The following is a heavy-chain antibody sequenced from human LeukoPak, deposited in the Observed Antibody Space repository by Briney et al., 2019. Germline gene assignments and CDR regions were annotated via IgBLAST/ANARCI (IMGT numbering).Heavy chain of an antibody. J-gene: IGHJ4*02. CDR3: ARGYNSAWFYLDY. D-gene: IGHD6-19*01. CDR1: GFTVSSNR. Sequence: PGRSLRLSCAASGFTVSSNRMNWVRQAPGKGLEWVSVIYSGGSTNYANSVKDRFTISRDNSKNTLYLQMNRLRAEDTAMYYCARGYNSAWFYLDYWGQGTLVTVS. V-gene: IGHV3-66*01. CDR2: IYSGGST.